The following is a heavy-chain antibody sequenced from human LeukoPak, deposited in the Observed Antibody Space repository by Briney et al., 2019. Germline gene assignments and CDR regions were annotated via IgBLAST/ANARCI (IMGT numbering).Heavy chain of an antibody. CDR3: ARDLNIMTAHDAFDI. CDR2: IYNSGST. CDR1: GGSISSSSYY. Sequence: SETLSLTCTVFGGSISSSSYYWGWIRQPPGKGLEWIGTIYNSGSTYYNPSLKSRVIISVDTSKNQFSLKLNSVTAADTAVYYCARDLNIMTAHDAFDIWGQGTMVTVSS. J-gene: IGHJ3*02. V-gene: IGHV4-39*07. D-gene: IGHD3-9*01.